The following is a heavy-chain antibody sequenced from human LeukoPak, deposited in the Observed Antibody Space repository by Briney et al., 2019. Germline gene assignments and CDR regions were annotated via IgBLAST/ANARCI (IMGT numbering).Heavy chain of an antibody. CDR3: VKGGGSGSYYNHYGMDV. J-gene: IGHJ6*02. D-gene: IGHD3-10*01. CDR1: GFSFSTYA. Sequence: PEGSLRLSCSASGFSFSTYAMHWVRQAPGKGLEYVSGITSNGYSTYYADSLKGRFTISRDNSKNTLYLQMSSLRAEDTAVYYCVKGGGSGSYYNHYGMDVWGQGTTVTVSS. CDR2: ITSNGYST. V-gene: IGHV3-64D*09.